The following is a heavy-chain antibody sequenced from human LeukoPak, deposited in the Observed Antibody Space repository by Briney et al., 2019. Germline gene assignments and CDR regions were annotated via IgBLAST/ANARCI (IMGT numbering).Heavy chain of an antibody. CDR2: IYTSGST. J-gene: IGHJ6*04. Sequence: SETLCLTCTVSGGSISSSSYYWSWIRQPAGKGLEWIGRIYTSGSTNYNPSLKSRVTMSLDTSKNQFSLKLSSVTAADTAVYYCAREGKIPGPDVWGKGTTVTVSS. V-gene: IGHV4-61*02. D-gene: IGHD2-21*01. CDR1: GGSISSSSYY. CDR3: AREGKIPGPDV.